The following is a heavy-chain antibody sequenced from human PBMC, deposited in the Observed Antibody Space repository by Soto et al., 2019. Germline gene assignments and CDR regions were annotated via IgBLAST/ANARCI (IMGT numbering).Heavy chain of an antibody. CDR2: INRDGSKK. CDR1: GFTLSAYW. Sequence: EVQLEESGGDLVQPGGSLRLSCAASGFTLSAYWMTWVRQAPGKGLEWVANINRDGSKKSYLDSVRGRFTISRDNVGNSLYLQMDSLRADDTALYYSARDVSPGSSSLYLDAFDIWGQGIMVTVSS. D-gene: IGHD6-13*01. CDR3: ARDVSPGSSSLYLDAFDI. V-gene: IGHV3-7*05. J-gene: IGHJ3*02.